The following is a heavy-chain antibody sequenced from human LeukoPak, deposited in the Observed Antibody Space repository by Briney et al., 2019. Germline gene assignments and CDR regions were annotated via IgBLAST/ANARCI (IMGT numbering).Heavy chain of an antibody. CDR1: GFTFSSYS. CDR3: ARDRGGYDFWSGSNLFDY. CDR2: ISSSSSTI. D-gene: IGHD3-3*01. Sequence: GGSLRLSCAASGFTFSSYSMNWVRQAPGKGLEWVSYISSSSSTIYYADSVKGRFTISRDNAKNSLYLQMNSLRAEDTAVYYCARDRGGYDFWSGSNLFDYWGQGTLVTVSS. J-gene: IGHJ4*02. V-gene: IGHV3-48*01.